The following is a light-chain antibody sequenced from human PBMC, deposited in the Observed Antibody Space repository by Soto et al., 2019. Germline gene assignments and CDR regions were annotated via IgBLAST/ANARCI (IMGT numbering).Light chain of an antibody. V-gene: IGKV1-39*01. J-gene: IGKJ1*01. CDR1: QIISTY. CDR2: AAS. Sequence: DIQMTQSPSSLSASVGDRVTITCRASQIISTYLNWYQQKPGKVPELLISAASSLQSGVPSRFSGSGSGTDFTLTISSLQPEDFATYYCQQSLSIPPTFGQGTKVEIK. CDR3: QQSLSIPPT.